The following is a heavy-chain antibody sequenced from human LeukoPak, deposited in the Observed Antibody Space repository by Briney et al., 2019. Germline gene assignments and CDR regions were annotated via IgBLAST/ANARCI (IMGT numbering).Heavy chain of an antibody. Sequence: SETLSLTCTVSGVSISSSSYYWGWIRQPPGKGLEWIASISYSGSTYYNPSLKSRVTISVDTSKNQCSLKLSSVTAADTAVYYCARAGFGEFPPFVWHEGWFDPWGQGTLVTVSS. D-gene: IGHD3-10*01. V-gene: IGHV4-39*07. CDR1: GVSISSSSYY. J-gene: IGHJ5*02. CDR3: ARAGFGEFPPFVWHEGWFDP. CDR2: ISYSGST.